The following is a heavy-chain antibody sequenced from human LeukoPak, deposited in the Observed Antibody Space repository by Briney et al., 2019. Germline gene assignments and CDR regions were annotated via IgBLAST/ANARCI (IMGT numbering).Heavy chain of an antibody. D-gene: IGHD3-10*01. CDR2: ISAGGGGK. J-gene: IGHJ4*02. V-gene: IGHV3-23*01. CDR1: GFTFSSFG. Sequence: PGGSLRLSCAASGFTFSSFGMSWVRQAPGRGLECVSVISAGGGGKYYADSVKGRFTISRDNSKNMLYLQMNSLRAEDTAVYYCAKRGEVVSKCFDSWGQGTLVTVSS. CDR3: AKRGEVVSKCFDS.